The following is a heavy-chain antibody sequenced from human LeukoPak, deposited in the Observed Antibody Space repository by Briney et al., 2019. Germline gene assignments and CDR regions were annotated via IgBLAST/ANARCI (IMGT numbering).Heavy chain of an antibody. CDR2: ISGSGGST. D-gene: IGHD4-17*01. CDR1: GFTFSSYA. CDR3: ARYYGDYEPAEVDY. V-gene: IGHV3-23*01. Sequence: PGGSLRLSCAASGFTFSSYAMSWVRQAPGKGLEWVSTISGSGGSTYYADSVKGRFTISRDNAKNSLYLQMNSLRAEDTAVYYCARYYGDYEPAEVDYWGQGTLVTVSS. J-gene: IGHJ4*02.